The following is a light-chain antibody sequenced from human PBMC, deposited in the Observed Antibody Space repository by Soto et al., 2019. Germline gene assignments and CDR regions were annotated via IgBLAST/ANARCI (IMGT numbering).Light chain of an antibody. CDR1: QSVSSD. V-gene: IGKV3-15*01. CDR3: QQYSHWPRT. CDR2: HAS. Sequence: EIVMTQSPAALSVSPGERATLSCRASQSVSSDLAWYQQKPGQSPRLLIFHASDRATGVPARISGSGSGTEFTLTISSLQYEDFAVYYCQQYSHWPRTFGQGTKVDIK. J-gene: IGKJ1*01.